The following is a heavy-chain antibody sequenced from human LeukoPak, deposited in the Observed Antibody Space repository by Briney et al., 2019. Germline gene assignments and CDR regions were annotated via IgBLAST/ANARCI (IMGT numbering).Heavy chain of an antibody. V-gene: IGHV3-23*01. CDR1: GFTFSSYA. Sequence: GGSLRLSCAASGFTFSSYAMNWVRQAPGKGLEWVSVISVSGGGTVYADSVKGRFTISRDNSKNTLYLQMNSLRAEDTAVYYCAKDFVPAAMFAWFDDWGQGTLVTVSS. CDR3: AKDFVPAAMFAWFDD. D-gene: IGHD3-10*02. J-gene: IGHJ4*02. CDR2: ISVSGGGT.